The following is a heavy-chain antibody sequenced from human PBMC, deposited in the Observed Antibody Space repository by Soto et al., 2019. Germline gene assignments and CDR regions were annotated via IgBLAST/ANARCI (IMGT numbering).Heavy chain of an antibody. CDR2: IGSSGSSI. V-gene: IGHV3-48*01. D-gene: IGHD1-26*01. J-gene: IGHJ4*02. Sequence: EVQLVESGGGLVQPGGSLRLSCAASGFSFSSHNMNWVRQVPGKGLEWISCIGSSGSSIDYADSVKGRFTISRDNAKNSLVLQMNSLRAEDTALEYCARSGNYRLDCWGQGTLVTVSS. CDR3: ARSGNYRLDC. CDR1: GFSFSSHN.